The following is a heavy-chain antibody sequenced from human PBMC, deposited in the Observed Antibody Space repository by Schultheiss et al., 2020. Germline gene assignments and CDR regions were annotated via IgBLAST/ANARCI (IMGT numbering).Heavy chain of an antibody. Sequence: WGSLRLSCAASGFTFNTYDMHWVRQVPGKGLEWVSGIGTTGDTYYPGSVKGRFTISREDAKNSLYLQMNSLRAGDTAVYYCAREYYDVLPGPGTSQLDVWGQGTTVTVSS. CDR2: IGTTGDT. V-gene: IGHV3-13*04. CDR1: GFTFNTYD. J-gene: IGHJ6*02. D-gene: IGHD3-9*01. CDR3: AREYYDVLPGPGTSQLDV.